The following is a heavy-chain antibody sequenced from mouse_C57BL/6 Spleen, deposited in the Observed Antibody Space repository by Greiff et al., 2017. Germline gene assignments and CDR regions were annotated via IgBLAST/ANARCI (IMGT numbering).Heavy chain of an antibody. CDR1: GYTFTSYW. CDR2: IHPNSGST. V-gene: IGHV1-64*01. Sequence: QVQLQQPGAELVKPGASVKLSCKASGYTFTSYWMHWVKQRPGQGLEWIGMIHPNSGSTNYNEKFKSKATLTVDKSSSTAYMQLSSLTSEDSAVYYCARKDSSEACFAYWGQGTLVTVSA. J-gene: IGHJ3*01. D-gene: IGHD3-2*02. CDR3: ARKDSSEACFAY.